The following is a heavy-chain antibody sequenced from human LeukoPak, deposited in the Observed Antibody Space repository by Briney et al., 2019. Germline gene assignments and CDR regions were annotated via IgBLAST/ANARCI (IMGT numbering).Heavy chain of an antibody. CDR3: ARERDFWRLNWFDP. CDR2: IYYSGST. Sequence: PSQTLSLTCTVSGGSISSGGYYWSWIRQHPGKGLEWIGYIYYSGSTYYNPSLKSRVTISVDTSKNQFSLKLSSVTAADTAVYYCARERDFWRLNWFDPWGQGTLVTVSS. CDR1: GGSISSGGYY. D-gene: IGHD3-3*01. V-gene: IGHV4-31*03. J-gene: IGHJ5*02.